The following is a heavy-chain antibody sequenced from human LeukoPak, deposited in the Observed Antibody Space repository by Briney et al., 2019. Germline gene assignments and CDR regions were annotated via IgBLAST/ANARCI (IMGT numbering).Heavy chain of an antibody. Sequence: GGSLRLSCAVSGLTFSDYFMTWIRQAPGKGLEWVSYIGGNGRSTYYADSVRGRFTISRDNAKNSVYLQIDNLRVDDTAVYYCATSQSSVAGILGDWGQGTLVTLSS. CDR2: IGGNGRST. CDR3: ATSQSSVAGILGD. J-gene: IGHJ1*01. D-gene: IGHD6-19*01. V-gene: IGHV3-11*04. CDR1: GLTFSDYF.